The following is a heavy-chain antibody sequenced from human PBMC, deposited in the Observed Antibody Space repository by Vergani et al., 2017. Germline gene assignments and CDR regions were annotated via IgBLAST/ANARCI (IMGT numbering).Heavy chain of an antibody. D-gene: IGHD1-26*01. V-gene: IGHV1-46*01. CDR2: INPSGGST. J-gene: IGHJ4*02. CDR1: GYTFTSYY. CDR3: ARFGATRGGNYFDY. Sequence: QVQLVQSGAEVKKPGASVKVSCKASGYTFTSYYMHWVRQAPGQGLEWRGIINPSGGSTSYAQNFQGRFNMTRDTSTSTVYMELSSLRSEDTAVYYCARFGATRGGNYFDYWGQGTLVTVSS.